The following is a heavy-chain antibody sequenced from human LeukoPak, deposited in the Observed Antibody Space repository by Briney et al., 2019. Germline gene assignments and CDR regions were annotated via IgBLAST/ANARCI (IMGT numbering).Heavy chain of an antibody. CDR2: IYYSGNT. Sequence: PSETLSLTCTVSSGSITNYYWSWIRQPPGKGLEWIGFIYYSGNTNYNPSLKSRVTISVDTSKNQFSLKLSSVTAADTAVYYCARRYYYGSGGLIGHWGQGTLVTVSS. CDR1: SGSITNYY. D-gene: IGHD3-10*01. CDR3: ARRYYYGSGGLIGH. J-gene: IGHJ5*02. V-gene: IGHV4-59*12.